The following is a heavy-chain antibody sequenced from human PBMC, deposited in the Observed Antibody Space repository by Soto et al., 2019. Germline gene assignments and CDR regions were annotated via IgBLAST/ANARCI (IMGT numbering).Heavy chain of an antibody. Sequence: EVQLVESGGGLVQPGGSLRLSCAASGFTFSRYWMNWVRQAPGKGLEWVANIKQDGTEKYYVDSVKDRFTISRDNAKSSLHLPLNSLRADDTAVYYCAGGTGWFIVDWGQGTLVTVSS. CDR1: GFTFSRYW. D-gene: IGHD6-19*01. CDR3: AGGTGWFIVD. J-gene: IGHJ4*02. CDR2: IKQDGTEK. V-gene: IGHV3-7*02.